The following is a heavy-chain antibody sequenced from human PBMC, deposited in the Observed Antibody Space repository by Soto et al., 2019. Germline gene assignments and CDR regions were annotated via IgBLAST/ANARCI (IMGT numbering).Heavy chain of an antibody. J-gene: IGHJ4*02. V-gene: IGHV4-31*03. CDR1: GGSISSSSYY. CDR3: ARTHCSSTSCYYFDY. Sequence: SETLSLTCTVSGGSISSSSYYWGWIRQPPGKGLEWIGYIYYSGSTYYNPSLKSRVTISVDTSKNQFSLKLSSVTAADTAVYYCARTHCSSTSCYYFDYWGQGTLVTVSS. CDR2: IYYSGST. D-gene: IGHD2-2*01.